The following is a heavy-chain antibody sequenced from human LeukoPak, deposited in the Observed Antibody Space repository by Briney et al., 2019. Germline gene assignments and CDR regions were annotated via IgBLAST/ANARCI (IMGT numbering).Heavy chain of an antibody. CDR1: GFTFSGHG. CDR3: AREDSSGWFSAY. J-gene: IGHJ4*02. D-gene: IGHD6-19*01. V-gene: IGHV3-33*01. Sequence: GRSLRLSCAASGFTFSGHGMHWIRQAPGEGLEWVAVIWHDGSKQLYADSVKGRFSISRDDSTSTLYLQMNSLRAEDTAVYYCAREDSSGWFSAYWGQGTPVTVSS. CDR2: IWHDGSKQ.